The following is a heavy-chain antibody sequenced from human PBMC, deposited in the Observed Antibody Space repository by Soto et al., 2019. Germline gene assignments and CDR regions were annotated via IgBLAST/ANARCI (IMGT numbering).Heavy chain of an antibody. Sequence: SETLSLTCTVSGGSISSGGYYWSWIRQHPGKGLEWIGYIYYSGSTYYNPSLKSRVTISVDTSKNQFSLKLSSVTAADTAVYYCARGGLGYFSGCSCYAAALSRYYGMDVWGQGTTVTVSS. J-gene: IGHJ6*02. CDR1: GGSISSGGYY. CDR3: ARGGLGYFSGCSCYAAALSRYYGMDV. D-gene: IGHD2-15*01. V-gene: IGHV4-31*03. CDR2: IYYSGST.